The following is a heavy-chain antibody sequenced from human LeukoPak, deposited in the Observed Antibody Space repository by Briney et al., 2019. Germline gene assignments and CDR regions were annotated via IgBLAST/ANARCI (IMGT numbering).Heavy chain of an antibody. CDR3: AREGGPQLLALDY. CDR2: MNPNSGNT. CDR1: GYTFTSYD. V-gene: IGHV1-8*01. J-gene: IGHJ4*02. D-gene: IGHD1-26*01. Sequence: GASVKVSCKASGYTFTSYDINWVRQATGQGLEWMGWMNPNSGNTGYAQKFQGRVTMTRNTSISTAYMELSRLRSDDTAVYYCAREGGPQLLALDYWGQGTLVTVSS.